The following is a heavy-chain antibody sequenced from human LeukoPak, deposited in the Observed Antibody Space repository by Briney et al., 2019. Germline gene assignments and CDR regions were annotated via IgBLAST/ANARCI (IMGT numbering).Heavy chain of an antibody. CDR2: IDPSDSYS. Sequence: GESLRISCKGSGYSFTSYWITWLRQMPGKGLGWMGRIDPSDSYSNYSPSFQGHVTISADKSISTAYLQWSSLKASDTAMYYCARLVSSNTADFDYWGQGTLVTVSS. J-gene: IGHJ4*02. V-gene: IGHV5-10-1*01. CDR1: GYSFTSYW. CDR3: ARLVSSNTADFDY. D-gene: IGHD5-18*01.